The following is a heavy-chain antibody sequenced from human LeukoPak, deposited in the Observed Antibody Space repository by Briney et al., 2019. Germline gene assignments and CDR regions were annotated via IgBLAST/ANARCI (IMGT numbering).Heavy chain of an antibody. D-gene: IGHD5-18*01. CDR1: GGSISSYY. J-gene: IGHJ3*02. CDR3: AQGSYGPNDAFDI. Sequence: SETLSLTCTVSGGSISSYYWSWIRQPPGKGLEWIGYIYYSGSTNYNPSLKSRVTISVDTSKNQFSLKLSSVTAADTAVYYCAQGSYGPNDAFDIWGQGTTVTVSS. V-gene: IGHV4-59*01. CDR2: IYYSGST.